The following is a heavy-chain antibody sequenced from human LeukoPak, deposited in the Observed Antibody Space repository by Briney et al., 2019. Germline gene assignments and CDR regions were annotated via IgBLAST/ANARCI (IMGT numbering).Heavy chain of an antibody. Sequence: GGSLRLSCAASGFTFRNYAMSWVRQAPGKGLEWVSAVSGIGSTYYADSVKGRFTISRDGSKNTLYLQMNNLRAEDTAVYYCAKGLRAVDASNYYFDSWGQGTPVTVSS. D-gene: IGHD5-24*01. J-gene: IGHJ4*02. CDR3: AKGLRAVDASNYYFDS. CDR1: GFTFRNYA. V-gene: IGHV3-23*01. CDR2: VSGIGST.